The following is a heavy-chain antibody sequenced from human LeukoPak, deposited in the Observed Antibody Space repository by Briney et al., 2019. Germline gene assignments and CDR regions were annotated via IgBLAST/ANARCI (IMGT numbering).Heavy chain of an antibody. Sequence: QPGGSLRLSCAASGFTFSSYEMNWVRQAPGKGLEWVSYISSSGSTIYYADSVKGRFTISRVNAKNSLYLQMNSLRAEDTAVYYCARESSGYSSTVDYWGQGTLVTVSS. CDR1: GFTFSSYE. CDR3: ARESSGYSSTVDY. V-gene: IGHV3-48*03. CDR2: ISSSGSTI. J-gene: IGHJ4*02. D-gene: IGHD5-18*01.